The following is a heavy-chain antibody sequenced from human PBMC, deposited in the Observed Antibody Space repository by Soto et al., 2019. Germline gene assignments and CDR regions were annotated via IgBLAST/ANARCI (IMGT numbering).Heavy chain of an antibody. V-gene: IGHV4-30-4*01. D-gene: IGHD4-17*01. J-gene: IGHJ5*02. Sequence: SETLSLTCTVSGGSISSGDYYWSWIRQPPGKGLEWIGYIYYSGSTYYNLSLKSRVTISVDTSKNQFSLKLSSVTAADTAVYYCARARLPNWFEPWGEGTLVTVSS. CDR2: IYYSGST. CDR1: GGSISSGDYY. CDR3: ARARLPNWFEP.